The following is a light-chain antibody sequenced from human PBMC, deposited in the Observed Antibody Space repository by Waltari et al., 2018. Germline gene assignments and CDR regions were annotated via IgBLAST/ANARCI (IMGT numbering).Light chain of an antibody. CDR3: QNHERLPAT. V-gene: IGKV3-20*01. CDR2: AAS. Sequence: VVLTQSPGTLSLSPGERATLSCRASQMIGRYLVWYQQRPGQAPRLLIYAASTRATGIPDRFSGSGSGTDFTLTISRLEPEDFAVYYCQNHERLPATFGQGTKVEIK. J-gene: IGKJ1*01. CDR1: QMIGRY.